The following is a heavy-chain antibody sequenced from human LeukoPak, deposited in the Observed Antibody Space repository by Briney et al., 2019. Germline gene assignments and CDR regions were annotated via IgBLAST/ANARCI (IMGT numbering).Heavy chain of an antibody. Sequence: GSLRLSCAASGFTFSSYAMSWVRQPPGKGLEWVSAISGSGGSTYYADSVKGRFTISRDNSKNTLYLQMNSLRAEDTAVYYCAKDLEQGPAAVTTFYWGQGTLVTVSS. D-gene: IGHD4-17*01. CDR1: GFTFSSYA. V-gene: IGHV3-23*01. CDR3: AKDLEQGPAAVTTFY. J-gene: IGHJ4*02. CDR2: ISGSGGST.